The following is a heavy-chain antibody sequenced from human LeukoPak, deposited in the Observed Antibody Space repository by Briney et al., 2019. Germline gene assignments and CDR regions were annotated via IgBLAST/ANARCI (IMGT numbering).Heavy chain of an antibody. CDR1: GFTVSSNY. J-gene: IGHJ4*02. V-gene: IGHV3-66*01. CDR2: TYSGGST. D-gene: IGHD2-8*01. Sequence: GGSLRLSCAASGFTVSSNYMSWVRQAPGKGLEWVSVTYSGGSTYYADSVKGRFTISRDNSKNTLYLQMNSMRAEDTAVYYCARVGRMVYAMGTEYFDYWGQGTLVTVSS. CDR3: ARVGRMVYAMGTEYFDY.